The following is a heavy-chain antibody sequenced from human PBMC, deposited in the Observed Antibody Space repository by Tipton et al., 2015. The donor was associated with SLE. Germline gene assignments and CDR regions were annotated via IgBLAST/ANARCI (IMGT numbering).Heavy chain of an antibody. V-gene: IGHV4-61*02. CDR3: ARGPYSNYVDWYFDL. CDR1: GGSIRSGSYY. D-gene: IGHD4-11*01. CDR2: IYTSGST. J-gene: IGHJ2*01. Sequence: TLSLTCTVSGGSIRSGSYYWSWIRQPAGKGLEWIGRIYTSGSTNYNPSLKSRVTISVDTSKNQFSLKLSSVTAADTAVYYCARGPYSNYVDWYFDLWGRGTLVTVSS.